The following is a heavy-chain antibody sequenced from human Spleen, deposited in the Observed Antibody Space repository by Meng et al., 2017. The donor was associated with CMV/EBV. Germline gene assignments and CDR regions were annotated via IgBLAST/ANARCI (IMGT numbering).Heavy chain of an antibody. CDR2: IYYSGST. J-gene: IGHJ3*02. D-gene: IGHD1-1*01. CDR3: ATETGKGAFDI. Sequence: SETLSFTCTVSGGSISSSSYYWGWIRQPPGKGLEWIGSIYYSGSTYYNPSLKSRVTISVDTSKNQFSLKLSSVTAADTAVYYCATETGKGAFDIWGQGTMVTVSS. CDR1: GGSISSSSYY. V-gene: IGHV4-39*07.